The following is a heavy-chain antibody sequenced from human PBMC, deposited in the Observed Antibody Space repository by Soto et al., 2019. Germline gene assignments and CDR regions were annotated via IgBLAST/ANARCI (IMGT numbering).Heavy chain of an antibody. J-gene: IGHJ4*02. Sequence: GGSLRLSCAASGFTFSSYWMSWVRQAPGKGLECVANIKQDGSGKYYVDSVKGRFTISRDNAKNSLYLQMNSLRAEDTAVYYCARAPPYSSGWLFDYWGQGTLVTVYS. CDR2: IKQDGSGK. CDR1: GFTFSSYW. V-gene: IGHV3-7*03. CDR3: ARAPPYSSGWLFDY. D-gene: IGHD6-19*01.